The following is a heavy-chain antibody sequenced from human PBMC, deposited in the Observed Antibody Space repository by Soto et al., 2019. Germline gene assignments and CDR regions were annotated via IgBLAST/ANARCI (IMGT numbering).Heavy chain of an antibody. D-gene: IGHD1-7*01. CDR2: INAGNGDT. CDR3: ARDQTRTNWYFDL. J-gene: IGHJ2*01. Sequence: ASVKVSCKASGYTFTSYAMHWVRQAPGQRLEWMGWINAGNGDTKYSQKFQGRVTITRDTSATTAYMELSSLRSEDTAVYYCARDQTRTNWYFDLWGRGTLVTVSS. V-gene: IGHV1-3*01. CDR1: GYTFTSYA.